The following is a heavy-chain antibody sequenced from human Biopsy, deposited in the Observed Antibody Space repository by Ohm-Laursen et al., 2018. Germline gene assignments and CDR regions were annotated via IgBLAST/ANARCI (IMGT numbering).Heavy chain of an antibody. Sequence: GSSVKVSCKASSYTFTDYNIHWMRQAPGQGLEWLGYINCQTGATNYAQKLQGTVTMTRNTSISTAYLALGSLRSASPAIYYCARDPLNGHKHFDYWGQGSLVTVSS. CDR1: SYTFTDYN. CDR3: ARDPLNGHKHFDY. J-gene: IGHJ4*02. CDR2: INCQTGAT. D-gene: IGHD2-8*01. V-gene: IGHV1-2*02.